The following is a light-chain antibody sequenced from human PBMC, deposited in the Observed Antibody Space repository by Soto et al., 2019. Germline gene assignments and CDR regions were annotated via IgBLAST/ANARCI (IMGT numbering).Light chain of an antibody. CDR1: QSISGW. CDR3: QKYYSYPWK. J-gene: IGKJ1*01. CDR2: DAS. V-gene: IGKV1-5*01. Sequence: DIQMTHSPSTLSASVLYIVTITFRASQSISGWLAWYQQKPGKPPKLLIYDASSLEGGVPSRFSGSGSGTEFTLTISSLQPDDFATYYCQKYYSYPWKFGQGTKVDIK.